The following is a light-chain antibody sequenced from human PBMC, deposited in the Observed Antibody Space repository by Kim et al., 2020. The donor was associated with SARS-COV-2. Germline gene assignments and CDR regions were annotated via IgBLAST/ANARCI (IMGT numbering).Light chain of an antibody. CDR2: APS. Sequence: ASVGNRDTITFRSRQGISSYLAWYQQKPGKAHKLRIYAPSTLQSDVPSRYSGSESGTDFTLNISSLQPEDFATYYCQQLNSYPLTFGGGTKVDIK. V-gene: IGKV1-9*01. CDR1: QGISSY. J-gene: IGKJ4*01. CDR3: QQLNSYPLT.